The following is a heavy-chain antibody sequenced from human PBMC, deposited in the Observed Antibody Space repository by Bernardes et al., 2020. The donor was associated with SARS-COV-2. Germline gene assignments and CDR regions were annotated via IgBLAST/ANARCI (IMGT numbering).Heavy chain of an antibody. D-gene: IGHD2-15*01. CDR3: ARDDRYCIHGSCPRDVYYYYVMDV. J-gene: IGHJ6*02. Sequence: GGSLRLSCAASGFTFTNFAMHWVRQAPGKGLEWVALVWFDGTIEYYADSVKGRFTIARDNSKDSLHLQMNSLRADDTAVYYCARDDRYCIHGSCPRDVYYYYVMDVWGQGTTVSVSS. CDR2: VWFDGTIE. CDR1: GFTFTNFA. V-gene: IGHV3-33*01.